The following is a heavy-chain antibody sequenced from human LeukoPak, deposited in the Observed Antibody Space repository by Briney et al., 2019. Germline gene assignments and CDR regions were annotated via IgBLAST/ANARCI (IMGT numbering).Heavy chain of an antibody. CDR2: IYYSGST. CDR3: ARSRSDNMIVVG. J-gene: IGHJ4*02. V-gene: IGHV4-59*01. Sequence: SETLSLTCTVSGGSISSYYWTWIRQPPGKGLEWIGYIYYSGSTNYNPSLKSRVAISVDTSKNQFSLKLSSVTAADTAIYYCARSRSDNMIVVGWGQGTLVTVSS. CDR1: GGSISSYY. D-gene: IGHD3-22*01.